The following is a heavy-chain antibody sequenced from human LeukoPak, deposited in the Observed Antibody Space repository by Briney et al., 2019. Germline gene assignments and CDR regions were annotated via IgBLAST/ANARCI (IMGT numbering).Heavy chain of an antibody. J-gene: IGHJ5*02. D-gene: IGHD3-3*01. V-gene: IGHV3-74*01. Sequence: GGSLRLSCAASGFTFTSYWIHWVRQAPGKGLVWVSCINADRSSTNYADSVQGRFTISRDNAKNTLYLQMKSLRAEDTAVYYCARRRYGYYDFWSGYYDWFDPWGQGTLVTVSS. CDR2: INADRSST. CDR3: ARRRYGYYDFWSGYYDWFDP. CDR1: GFTFTSYW.